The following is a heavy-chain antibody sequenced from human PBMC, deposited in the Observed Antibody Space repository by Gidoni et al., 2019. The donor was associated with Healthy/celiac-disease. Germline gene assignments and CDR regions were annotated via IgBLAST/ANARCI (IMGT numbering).Heavy chain of an antibody. CDR2: IYYSGST. J-gene: IGHJ6*03. D-gene: IGHD5-18*01. CDR1: GGSISSYY. CDR3: ARRDTATGPYYYYYMDV. Sequence: QVQLQESGPGLVKPSETLSLTCTVSGGSISSYYWSWIRQPPGKGLEWIGYIYYSGSTNYNPSLKSRVTISVDTSKNQFSLKLSSVTAADTAVYYCARRDTATGPYYYYYMDVWGKGTTVTVSS. V-gene: IGHV4-59*01.